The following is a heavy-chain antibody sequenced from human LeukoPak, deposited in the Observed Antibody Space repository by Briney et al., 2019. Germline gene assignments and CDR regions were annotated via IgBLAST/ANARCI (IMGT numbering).Heavy chain of an antibody. CDR3: ARSGSGSYFPFLDY. V-gene: IGHV3-53*01. CDR1: GFTVSSNY. J-gene: IGHJ4*02. CDR2: IYSGGST. D-gene: IGHD3-10*01. Sequence: PGGSLRLSCAASGFTVSSNYMSWVRQAPGKGLEWVSVIYSGGSTYYADSVKGRFTISRDNSKNTLYLQMNSLRAEDTAVYYCARSGSGSYFPFLDYWGQGTLVTVSS.